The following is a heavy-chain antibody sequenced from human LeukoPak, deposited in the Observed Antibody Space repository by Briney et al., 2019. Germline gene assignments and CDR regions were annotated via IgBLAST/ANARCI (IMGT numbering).Heavy chain of an antibody. CDR3: AKDITRYPGGTGSYSTYDAFDI. Sequence: GRSLRLSCAASGFTFSSYGMHWVRQAPGKGLEWVSGISWNSGSIGYADSVKGRFTISRDNAKNSLYLQMNSLRAEDTALYYCAKDITRYPGGTGSYSTYDAFDIWGQGTMVTVSS. D-gene: IGHD3-10*01. J-gene: IGHJ3*02. CDR2: ISWNSGSI. V-gene: IGHV3-9*01. CDR1: GFTFSSYG.